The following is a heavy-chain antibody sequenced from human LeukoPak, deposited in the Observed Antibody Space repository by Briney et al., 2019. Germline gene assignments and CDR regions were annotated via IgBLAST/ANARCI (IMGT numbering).Heavy chain of an antibody. J-gene: IGHJ5*02. Sequence: SETLSLTCTVSGGSINNYYWSWIRQPAGKGLEWIGYIYYSGSTNYNPSLKSRVTISVDTSKNQFSLKLSSVTAADTAVYYCARVQQIGHRVLPFDPWGQGTLVTVSS. D-gene: IGHD6-13*01. CDR2: IYYSGST. CDR1: GGSINNYY. V-gene: IGHV4-59*01. CDR3: ARVQQIGHRVLPFDP.